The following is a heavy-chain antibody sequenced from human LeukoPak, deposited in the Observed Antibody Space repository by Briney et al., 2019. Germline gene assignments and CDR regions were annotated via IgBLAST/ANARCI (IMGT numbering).Heavy chain of an antibody. D-gene: IGHD6-19*01. CDR2: ISAYNGNT. Sequence: ASVKVSCKASGYTFTSYGISWVRQAPGQVLEWMGWISAYNGNTNYAQKLQGRVTMTTDTSTSTAYMELRSLRSDDTAVYYCARGGPVAGNFLGYYYNGMDVWGQGTTVTVSS. CDR3: ARGGPVAGNFLGYYYNGMDV. V-gene: IGHV1-18*01. J-gene: IGHJ6*02. CDR1: GYTFTSYG.